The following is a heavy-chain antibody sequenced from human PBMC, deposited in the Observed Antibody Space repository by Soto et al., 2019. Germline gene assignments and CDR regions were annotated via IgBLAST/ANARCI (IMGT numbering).Heavy chain of an antibody. CDR3: ARIGWGGDS. CDR1: GGSVRTGSYH. CDR2: IPNNGSP. D-gene: IGHD7-27*01. Sequence: SETLSLTCSVSGGSVRTGSYHWSWIRQPPGKGLEWIGFIPNNGSPDYNPSLKSRVVVSIDRSKNQFSLKVNSVTAADTAVYFCARIGWGGDSWGQGTPVTVS. V-gene: IGHV4-61*01. J-gene: IGHJ4*02.